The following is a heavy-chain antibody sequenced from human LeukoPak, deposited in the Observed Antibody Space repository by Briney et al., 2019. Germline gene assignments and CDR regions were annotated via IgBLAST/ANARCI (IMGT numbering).Heavy chain of an antibody. CDR1: GYTFTGYY. V-gene: IGHV1-69*13. CDR2: IIPIFGTA. Sequence: GASVKVSCKASGYTFTGYYMHWVRQAPGQGLEWMGGIIPIFGTANYAQKFQGRVTITADESTSTAYMELSSLRSEDTAVYYCASHPAPTYYYDSSGYSPFDYWGQGTLVTVSS. CDR3: ASHPAPTYYYDSSGYSPFDY. J-gene: IGHJ4*02. D-gene: IGHD3-22*01.